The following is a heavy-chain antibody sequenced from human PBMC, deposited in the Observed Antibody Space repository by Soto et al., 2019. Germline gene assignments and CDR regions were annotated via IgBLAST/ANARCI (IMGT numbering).Heavy chain of an antibody. V-gene: IGHV4-59*01. Sequence: QVQLQESGPGLVKPSETLSLTCTVSGGSISSYYWSWIRQPPGKGLEWIGYIYYSGSTNYNPSLKSRVTISVDTPKNQFSLKLSSVTAADTAVYYCARLANTYYYDSSGYFDYWGQGTLVTVSS. CDR2: IYYSGST. CDR1: GGSISSYY. CDR3: ARLANTYYYDSSGYFDY. J-gene: IGHJ4*02. D-gene: IGHD3-22*01.